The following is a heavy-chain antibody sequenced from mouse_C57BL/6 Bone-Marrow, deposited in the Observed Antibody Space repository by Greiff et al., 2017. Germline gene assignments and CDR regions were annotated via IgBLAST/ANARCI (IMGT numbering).Heavy chain of an antibody. J-gene: IGHJ4*01. V-gene: IGHV5-12*01. Sequence: EVQLVESGGGLVQPGGSLKLSCAASGFTFSDYYMYWVRQTPEKRLEWVAYISNGGGSTYYPDTVKGRFTISRDNAKNTLYLQMSRLKSEDTAMYYCARKGDDYDGDAMDYCGQGTSVTVSS. CDR2: ISNGGGST. D-gene: IGHD2-4*01. CDR3: ARKGDDYDGDAMDY. CDR1: GFTFSDYY.